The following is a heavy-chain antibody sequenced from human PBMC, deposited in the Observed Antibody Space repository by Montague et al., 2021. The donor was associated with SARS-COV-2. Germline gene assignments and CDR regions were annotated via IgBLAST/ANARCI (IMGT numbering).Heavy chain of an antibody. J-gene: IGHJ3*02. D-gene: IGHD3-9*01. Sequence: SETLSHTCAVSRGSFSNYYWTWIRQSPGKGPEWIGEINQGGAPNYTPSLKSRVTISLDTSKKQISLKLNSVTVADTAVFFCARGRPVQGSFRHFDSISSGALDIWAQGSLVIVSS. CDR3: ARGRPVQGSFRHFDSISSGALDI. CDR1: RGSFSNYY. CDR2: INQGGAP. V-gene: IGHV4-34*01.